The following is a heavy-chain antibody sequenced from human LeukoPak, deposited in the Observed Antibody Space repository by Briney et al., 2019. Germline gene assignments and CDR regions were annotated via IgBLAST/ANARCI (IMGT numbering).Heavy chain of an antibody. V-gene: IGHV1-18*04. J-gene: IGHJ4*02. CDR3: ARGGLGSKVDY. D-gene: IGHD6-13*01. CDR2: ISPYNGKT. Sequence: RASVKVSCKASGYTFTSYGLSWVRHVPGQGREWMGWISPYNGKTNYAQKLQGRVSMTTDTSTTAGYMELRSLRSDDTAVYFCARGGLGSKVDYWGQGTLVTVSS. CDR1: GYTFTSYG.